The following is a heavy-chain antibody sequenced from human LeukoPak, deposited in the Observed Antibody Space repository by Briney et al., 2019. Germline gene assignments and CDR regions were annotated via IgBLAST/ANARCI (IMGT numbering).Heavy chain of an antibody. CDR2: ISRDGESA. CDR1: GFTFSNYV. D-gene: IGHD1-26*01. Sequence: PGGSLRLSCVASGFTFSNYVMHWVRQAPGKGLEYVSGISRDGESAFYADSVKGRFIISRDNSKNMLYLQMGSLRVEDMAVYYCGRGGSPLGYYYGMDVWGQGTTVSVSS. CDR3: GRGGSPLGYYYGMDV. V-gene: IGHV3-64*02. J-gene: IGHJ6*02.